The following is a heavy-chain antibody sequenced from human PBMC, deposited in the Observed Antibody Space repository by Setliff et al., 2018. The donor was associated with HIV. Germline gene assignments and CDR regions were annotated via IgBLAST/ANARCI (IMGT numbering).Heavy chain of an antibody. CDR1: GYTFTSYA. Sequence: ASVKVSCKASGYTFTSYAMHWVRQAPGQRLEWMGWMNPDSGNTGYAQKFQGRVTITRDTSISTAYMELSSLRSEDTAVYYCARDIGLSNWGQGTLVTVSS. J-gene: IGHJ4*02. D-gene: IGHD2-21*02. CDR2: MNPDSGNT. V-gene: IGHV1-8*03. CDR3: ARDIGLSN.